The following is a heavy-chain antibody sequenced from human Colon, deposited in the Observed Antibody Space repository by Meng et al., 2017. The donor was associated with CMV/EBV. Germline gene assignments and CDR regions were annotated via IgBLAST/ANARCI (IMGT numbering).Heavy chain of an antibody. CDR2: IKPSTGDT. Sequence: QVQLVQSGAEMKKPGTSVNLSCKASGYTFTGYWMHWVRQAPGQGLEWMGRIKPSTGDTNYAQNFQGRVTVTRDTSISTVYMEVNSLTSDDTAVYYCTREGFDYWGQGALVTVSS. J-gene: IGHJ4*02. V-gene: IGHV1-2*06. CDR3: TREGFDY. CDR1: GYTFTGYW.